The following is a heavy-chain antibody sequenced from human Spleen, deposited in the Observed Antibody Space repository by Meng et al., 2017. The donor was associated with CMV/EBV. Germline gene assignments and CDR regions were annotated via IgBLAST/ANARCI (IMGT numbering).Heavy chain of an antibody. CDR3: AREVSDGYSYYYYGMDV. J-gene: IGHJ6*02. Sequence: GESLKISCAASGFNFSDYAIHWVRQAPGKGLEWVAVISYDGSNKYYADSVKGRFTISRDNSKNTLYLQMNSLRPEDTAVYYCAREVSDGYSYYYYGMDVWGQGTTVTVSS. D-gene: IGHD5-24*01. CDR1: GFNFSDYA. V-gene: IGHV3-30-3*01. CDR2: ISYDGSNK.